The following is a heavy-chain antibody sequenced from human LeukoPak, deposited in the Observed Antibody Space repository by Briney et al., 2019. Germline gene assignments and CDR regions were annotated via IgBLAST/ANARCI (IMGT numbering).Heavy chain of an antibody. CDR2: IYTSGST. CDR1: GGSISSGSYY. Sequence: PSQTLSLTCTVSGGSISSGSYYWSWIRQPAGKGLEWIGRIYTSGSTNYNPSLKSRVTISVDTSKNQFSLKLSSVTAADTAVYYCARAGHYDSSGSFDYWGQGTLVSVSS. D-gene: IGHD3-22*01. V-gene: IGHV4-61*02. CDR3: ARAGHYDSSGSFDY. J-gene: IGHJ4*02.